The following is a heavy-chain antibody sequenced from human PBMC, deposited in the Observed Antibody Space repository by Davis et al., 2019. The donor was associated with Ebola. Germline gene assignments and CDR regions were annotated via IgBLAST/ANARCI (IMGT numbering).Heavy chain of an antibody. Sequence: HTGGSLRLSCAASGFTFSSYWMHWVRHAPGKGLVWVSHINSDGSSTSYADSVKGRFTISRDNAKNTLYLQMNSLRAEDTAVYYCAREGYCSGGSCYYFDYWGQGTLVTVSS. D-gene: IGHD2-15*01. CDR1: GFTFSSYW. CDR3: AREGYCSGGSCYYFDY. CDR2: INSDGSST. V-gene: IGHV3-74*01. J-gene: IGHJ4*02.